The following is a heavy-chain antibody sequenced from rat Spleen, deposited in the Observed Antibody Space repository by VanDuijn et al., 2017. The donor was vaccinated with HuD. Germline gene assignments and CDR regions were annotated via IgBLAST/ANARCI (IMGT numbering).Heavy chain of an antibody. D-gene: IGHD4-3*01. Sequence: EVQLVESGGGLVQPGRSLKLSCVASGFTFSSFWMYWIRQAPGKGLEWVSSINTDGGSTYYSDSVKGRFTISRDNAKSTLYLQMDSLRSEDTATYYCARHVYRYNSGYYWYFDFWGQGVMVTVSS. J-gene: IGHJ1*01. CDR3: ARHVYRYNSGYYWYFDF. V-gene: IGHV5-58*01. CDR2: INTDGGST. CDR1: GFTFSSFW.